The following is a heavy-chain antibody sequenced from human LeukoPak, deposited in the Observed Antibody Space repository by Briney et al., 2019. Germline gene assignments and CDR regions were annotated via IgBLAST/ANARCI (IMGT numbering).Heavy chain of an antibody. V-gene: IGHV3-30*04. CDR3: ARSFRRYFDY. CDR2: ISNDGLNK. Sequence: QAGKSLRLSCTASGFTFSSSAMHWVRQAPGKGLEWVAIISNDGLNKFYADSVKGRFTISRDNAKNSLYLQMNSLRAEDTAVYYCARSFRRYFDYWGQGTLVTVSS. J-gene: IGHJ4*02. CDR1: GFTFSSSA.